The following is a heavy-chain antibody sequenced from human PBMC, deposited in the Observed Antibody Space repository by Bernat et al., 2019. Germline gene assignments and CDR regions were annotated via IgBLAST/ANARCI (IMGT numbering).Heavy chain of an antibody. J-gene: IGHJ6*03. D-gene: IGHD3-3*01. CDR3: ARATYYDFWSGSPYYYYYMDV. Sequence: EVQLVESGGGLVQPGGSLRLSCAASGFTFSSYWMHWVRQAPGKGLVWVSLINSDGSSTSYADSVKGRFTISRDNAKNTLYLQMNSLRAEDTAVYYCARATYYDFWSGSPYYYYYMDVWGKGTTVTVSS. CDR1: GFTFSSYW. CDR2: INSDGSST. V-gene: IGHV3-74*01.